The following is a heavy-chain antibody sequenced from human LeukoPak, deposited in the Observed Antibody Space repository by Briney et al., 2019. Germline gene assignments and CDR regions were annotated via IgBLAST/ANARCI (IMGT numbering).Heavy chain of an antibody. CDR2: ICNDGSTK. CDR1: GFTFTSYG. CDR3: ARDLNRGYEVLYYFDY. Sequence: PGGSLRLSCAASGFTFTSYGMHWVRQAPGKGLEWVAVICNDGSTKYYADSVKGRFTISRDNPKNTLYLQMNSLRAEDTAVYYCARDLNRGYEVLYYFDYWGQGTLVTVSS. V-gene: IGHV3-33*01. D-gene: IGHD6-25*01. J-gene: IGHJ4*02.